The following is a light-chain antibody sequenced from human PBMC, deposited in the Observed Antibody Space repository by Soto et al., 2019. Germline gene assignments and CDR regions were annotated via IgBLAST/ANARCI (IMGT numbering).Light chain of an antibody. CDR1: QSVSNS. J-gene: IGKJ4*01. Sequence: EIVMTQSPATLSVSPGERATLSCRASQSVSNSLAWYQQKPGQAPRLLIYGASSRAPGIPDRFSGSGSGTDFTLTISRLEPEDFVVYYCQQYGSSPPLTFGGGTKVDIK. CDR3: QQYGSSPPLT. V-gene: IGKV3-20*01. CDR2: GAS.